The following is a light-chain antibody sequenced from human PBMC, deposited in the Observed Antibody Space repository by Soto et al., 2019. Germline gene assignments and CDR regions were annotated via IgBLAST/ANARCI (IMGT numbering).Light chain of an antibody. CDR3: QHYNNLWG. CDR1: QSVSTN. J-gene: IGKJ4*01. V-gene: IGKV3-15*01. Sequence: EIVMTQSPATLSVSPGERVTLSCRASQSVSTNLAWYQQKPGQAPRPLIYGASTRDTGVPARFSGSGSGTEFTLTISSLQSEDFAVYYCQHYNNLWGFGGGTKVEIK. CDR2: GAS.